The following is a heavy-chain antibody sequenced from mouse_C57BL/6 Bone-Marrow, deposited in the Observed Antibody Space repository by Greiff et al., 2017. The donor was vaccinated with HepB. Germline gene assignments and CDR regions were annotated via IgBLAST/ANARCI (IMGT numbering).Heavy chain of an antibody. V-gene: IGHV3-6*01. CDR1: GYSITSGYY. CDR2: ISYDGSN. J-gene: IGHJ3*01. CDR3: AREAYGNPFAY. D-gene: IGHD2-1*01. Sequence: DVKVEESGPGLVKPSQSLSLTCSVTGYSITSGYYWNWIRQFPGNKLEWMGYISYDGSNNYNPSRKNRISITRDTSKNQIFLKLNSVTTKDTATYYCAREAYGNPFAYWGQGTMVTVSA.